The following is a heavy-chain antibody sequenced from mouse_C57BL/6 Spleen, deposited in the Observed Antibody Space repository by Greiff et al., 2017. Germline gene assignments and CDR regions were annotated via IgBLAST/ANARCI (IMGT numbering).Heavy chain of an antibody. Sequence: QVQLQQSGPGLVQPSQSLSITCTVSGFSLTSYGVHWVRQSPGKGLEWLGVIWSGGSTDYNAALISRLSISKDNSKSQVFFKMNSLQADDTAIYYCARNGRVTTLAYWGQGTLVTVSA. V-gene: IGHV2-2*01. D-gene: IGHD2-2*01. J-gene: IGHJ3*01. CDR1: GFSLTSYG. CDR2: IWSGGST. CDR3: ARNGRVTTLAY.